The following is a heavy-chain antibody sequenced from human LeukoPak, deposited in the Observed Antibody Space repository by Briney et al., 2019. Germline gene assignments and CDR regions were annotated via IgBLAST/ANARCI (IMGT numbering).Heavy chain of an antibody. Sequence: SETLSLTCTVSGGSINSYYWSWIRQPPGKGLEWIGYIYYSGTTNYNPSLKSRVTISVDTSKNQFSLKLSSVTAADTAVYYCARGVAAAQYGYWGQGTLVTVSS. CDR2: IYYSGTT. V-gene: IGHV4-59*01. J-gene: IGHJ4*02. CDR1: GGSINSYY. D-gene: IGHD6-13*01. CDR3: ARGVAAAQYGY.